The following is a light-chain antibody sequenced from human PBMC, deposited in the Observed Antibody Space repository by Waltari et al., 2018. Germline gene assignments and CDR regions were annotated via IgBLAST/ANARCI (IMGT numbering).Light chain of an antibody. CDR1: TSHLGPGPD. J-gene: IGLJ2*01. CDR3: QSFDNMLSGGVV. Sequence: QSVLTQPPSVSGTPGPRVTISRRGRTSHLGPGPDVPWYQHLPGTAPKLLIYGNNNRPSGVPDRFSGSKSGTSASLAITGLQADDEADYFCQSFDNMLSGGVVFGGGTKLAVL. CDR2: GNN. V-gene: IGLV1-40*01.